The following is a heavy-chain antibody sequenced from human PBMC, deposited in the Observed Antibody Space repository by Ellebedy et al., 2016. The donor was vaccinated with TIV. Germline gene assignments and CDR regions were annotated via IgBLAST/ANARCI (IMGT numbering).Heavy chain of an antibody. V-gene: IGHV3-21*01. CDR2: ISRSGNYV. CDR3: AKKARDWYFDV. Sequence: GESLKISXTASGFSFSNFGMSWVRQVPGKGLEWVSSISRSGNYVYYADSLKGRLTISRDNANNFLFLQMNSLTGEDTAVYYCAKKARDWYFDVWGRGTLVTVSS. CDR1: GFSFSNFG. J-gene: IGHJ2*01.